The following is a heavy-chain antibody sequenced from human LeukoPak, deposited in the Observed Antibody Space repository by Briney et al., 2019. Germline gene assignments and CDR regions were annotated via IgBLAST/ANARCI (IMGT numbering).Heavy chain of an antibody. CDR3: ARPYYYDSSGYYLYYFDY. V-gene: IGHV7-4-1*02. CDR2: INTNTGNP. Sequence: GASVKVSCKASGYTFTNNVMNWVRQAPGQGLEWMGWINTNTGNPTYAQGFTGRFVFSLDTSVSTAYLQISSLQAEDTAVYFCARPYYYDSSGYYLYYFDYWGQGTLVTVSS. CDR1: GYTFTNNV. D-gene: IGHD3-22*01. J-gene: IGHJ4*02.